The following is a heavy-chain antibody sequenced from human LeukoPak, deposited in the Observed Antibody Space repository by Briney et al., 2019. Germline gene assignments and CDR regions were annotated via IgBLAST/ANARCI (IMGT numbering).Heavy chain of an antibody. D-gene: IGHD5-12*01. CDR3: ARALEVASTNRYFDY. CDR2: IYHSGST. V-gene: IGHV4-38-2*01. J-gene: IGHJ4*02. CDR1: GYSISSGYY. Sequence: KPSETLSLTCAVSGYSISSGYYWGWIRQPPGKGLEWIGSIYHSGSTYYNPSLKSRVTISVDASKNQFSLKLSSVTAADTAVYYCARALEVASTNRYFDYWGQGTLVTVSS.